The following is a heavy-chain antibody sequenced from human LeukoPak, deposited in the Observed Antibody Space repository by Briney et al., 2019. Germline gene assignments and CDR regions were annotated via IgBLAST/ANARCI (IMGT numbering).Heavy chain of an antibody. V-gene: IGHV1-69*13. CDR2: IIPIFGTA. D-gene: IGHD4-17*01. Sequence: SVKVSCKASGGTFSSYAISWVRRAPGQGLEWMGGIIPIFGTANYAQKFQGRVTITADESTNTAYMELSSLRSEDTAVYYCARVPYGVDQYYFDYWGQGTLVTVSS. J-gene: IGHJ4*02. CDR3: ARVPYGVDQYYFDY. CDR1: GGTFSSYA.